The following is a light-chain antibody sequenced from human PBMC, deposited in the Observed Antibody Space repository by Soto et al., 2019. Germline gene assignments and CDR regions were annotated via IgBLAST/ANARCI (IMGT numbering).Light chain of an antibody. Sequence: EVVMTQSPATLSVSPGERATLACRASQSTSSNLAWYQHKPGQGPRLLIHDASTRATGVPARFSGSGSGTEFTLNISSMQSEDFAVSYCQQYNDWPETFGQGNKVEIK. CDR3: QQYNDWPET. CDR2: DAS. V-gene: IGKV3-15*01. J-gene: IGKJ1*01. CDR1: QSTSSN.